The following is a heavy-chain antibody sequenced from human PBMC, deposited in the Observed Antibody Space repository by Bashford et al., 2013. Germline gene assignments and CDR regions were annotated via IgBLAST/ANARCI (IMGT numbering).Heavy chain of an antibody. CDR3: ARRVGYSYGIIDH. J-gene: IGHJ4*02. V-gene: IGHV3-74*01. Sequence: GSLRLSCAASGFTFSTYWMHWVRQAPGKGLVWVSRINSDGSSTSYADSVKGRFTISRDNAKNTLSLQMNSLRAEDTAVYYCARRVGYSYGIIDHWGQGILVTVSS. CDR1: GFTFSTYW. D-gene: IGHD5-12*01. CDR2: INSDGSST.